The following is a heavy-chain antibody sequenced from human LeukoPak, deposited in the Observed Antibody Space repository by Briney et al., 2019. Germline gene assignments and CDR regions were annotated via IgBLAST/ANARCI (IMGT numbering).Heavy chain of an antibody. CDR3: ARDSNSHYYFDY. Sequence: GSLRLSCVASGFAVSSNHMNWVRQAPGKGPEWVSIIYIAGTTHYADSVKGRFTISRDNSINTVYLQMNSLRAEDTAVYYCARDSNSHYYFDYWGQGTLVTVSS. CDR1: GFAVSSNH. CDR2: IYIAGTT. J-gene: IGHJ4*02. D-gene: IGHD2-2*01. V-gene: IGHV3-53*01.